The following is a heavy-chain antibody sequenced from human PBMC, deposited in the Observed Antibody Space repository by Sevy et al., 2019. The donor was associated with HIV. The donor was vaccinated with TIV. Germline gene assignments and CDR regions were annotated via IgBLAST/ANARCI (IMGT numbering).Heavy chain of an antibody. V-gene: IGHV3-11*01. D-gene: IGHD4-17*01. Sequence: GGSLRLSCAASGFTFSDYYMSWIRQAPGKGLEWISYISGSDSTIYYADSVKGRFTISRDNAKKSLYLQMNSLRPEDTAVYYCARDHVKDGDLGDYYYYAMDVWGQGTTVTVSS. CDR2: ISGSDSTI. J-gene: IGHJ6*02. CDR1: GFTFSDYY. CDR3: ARDHVKDGDLGDYYYYAMDV.